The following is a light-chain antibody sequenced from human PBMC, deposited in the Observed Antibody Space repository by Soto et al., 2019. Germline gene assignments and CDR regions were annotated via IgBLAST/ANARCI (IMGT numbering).Light chain of an antibody. CDR3: QQYGHSLWT. Sequence: DIVLTQSPGTLSLSPGERASLSCRASQSVSSGHLAWYQQKPGQAPRLLIYGASSRAIGIPDRFSGSGSGTDFTLTISRLEPEDYAVYYCQQYGHSLWTFGQGTKVDIK. CDR2: GAS. J-gene: IGKJ1*01. V-gene: IGKV3-20*01. CDR1: QSVSSGH.